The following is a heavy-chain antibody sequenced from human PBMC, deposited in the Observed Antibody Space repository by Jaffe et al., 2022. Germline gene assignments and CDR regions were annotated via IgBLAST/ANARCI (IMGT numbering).Heavy chain of an antibody. V-gene: IGHV3-53*04. Sequence: EVQLVESGGGLVQPGGSLRLSCAASGFTVSSNYMSWVRQAPGKGLEWVSVIYSGGSTYYADSVKGRFTISRHNSKNTLYLQMNSLRAEDTAVYYCARGLSSGYDTNWFDPWGQGTLVTVSS. CDR2: IYSGGST. D-gene: IGHD5-12*01. CDR1: GFTVSSNY. J-gene: IGHJ5*02. CDR3: ARGLSSGYDTNWFDP.